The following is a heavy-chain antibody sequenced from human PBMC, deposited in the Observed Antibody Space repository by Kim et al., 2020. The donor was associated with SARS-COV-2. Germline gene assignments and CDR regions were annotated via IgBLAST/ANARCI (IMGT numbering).Heavy chain of an antibody. V-gene: IGHV3-48*02. CDR3: ARCPLSMTMVRGMITTTLFDYYNMDA. CDR1: GFNFNSYS. D-gene: IGHD3-10*01. CDR2: ISSSSSTV. Sequence: GGSLRLSCTVSGFNFNSYSMNWVRQAPGKGLEWVSYISSSSSTVYYAGSVRGRFTISRDNAKNSLFLQMNSLRDDDTAVYYCARCPLSMTMVRGMITTTLFDYYNMDAWGQGTTVTVCS. J-gene: IGHJ6*02.